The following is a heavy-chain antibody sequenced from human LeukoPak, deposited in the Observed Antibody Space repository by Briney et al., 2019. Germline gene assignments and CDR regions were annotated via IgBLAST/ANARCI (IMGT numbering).Heavy chain of an antibody. V-gene: IGHV4-34*01. Sequence: SETLSLTCAVYGGSFSGYYWSWIRQPPGKGLEWIGEINHSGSTNYNPSLKSRVTISVDTSKNQFSLKLGSVTAADTAVYYCASASRLGYCSGGSCPNFDYWGQGTLVTVSS. J-gene: IGHJ4*02. D-gene: IGHD2-15*01. CDR1: GGSFSGYY. CDR2: INHSGST. CDR3: ASASRLGYCSGGSCPNFDY.